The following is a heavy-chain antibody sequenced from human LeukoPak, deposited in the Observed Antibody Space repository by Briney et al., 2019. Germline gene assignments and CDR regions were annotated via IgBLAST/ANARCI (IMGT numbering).Heavy chain of an antibody. J-gene: IGHJ4*02. CDR1: GGSISSYY. CDR3: ARGRRLAVSGPDAYYFDY. V-gene: IGHV4-59*01. CDR2: IYYSGST. Sequence: SETLSLTCTVSGGSISSYYWSWIRQPPGKGLEWIGYIYYSGSTNYNPSLKSRVTISVDTPKNQFSLKLSSVTAADTAVYYCARGRRLAVSGPDAYYFDYWGQGTLVTVSS. D-gene: IGHD6-19*01.